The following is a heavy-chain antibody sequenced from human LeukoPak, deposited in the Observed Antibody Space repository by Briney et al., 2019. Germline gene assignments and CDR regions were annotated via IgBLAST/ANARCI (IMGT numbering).Heavy chain of an antibody. D-gene: IGHD3-10*01. Sequence: ASVKLSCKASGYTFTGYYMHWVRQAPGQGLEWMGWINPNSGGTNYAQKFQGRVTMTRDTSISTAYMQLSRMRSDETAVYYCARDSFGRAYYYGWGGGTNYNWFDPWGQGTLVTVSS. CDR3: ARDSFGRAYYYGWGGGTNYNWFDP. V-gene: IGHV1-2*02. CDR1: GYTFTGYY. CDR2: INPNSGGT. J-gene: IGHJ5*02.